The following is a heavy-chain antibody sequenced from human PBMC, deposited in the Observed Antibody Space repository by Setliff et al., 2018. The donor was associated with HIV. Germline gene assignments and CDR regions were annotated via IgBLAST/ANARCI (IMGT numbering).Heavy chain of an antibody. Sequence: SETLSLTCVVSGGSISSTTSYWGWIRQPPGKWLEYIGSFYYSGSTYYNPSLKSRFTISLDTSKNQISLKLSSVTAADTAVYYFARITGDSGHPLFFDYWGQGTLVTVSS. V-gene: IGHV4-39*01. CDR1: GGSISSTTSY. CDR2: FYYSGST. D-gene: IGHD1-26*01. J-gene: IGHJ4*02. CDR3: ARITGDSGHPLFFDY.